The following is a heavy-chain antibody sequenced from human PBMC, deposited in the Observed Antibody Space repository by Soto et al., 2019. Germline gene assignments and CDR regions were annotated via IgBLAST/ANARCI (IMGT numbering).Heavy chain of an antibody. CDR3: ARDAFSYDNSDVDY. D-gene: IGHD3-22*01. CDR2: ISSSRSTI. Sequence: PGGSLRLSCAASGFTFSRSNMNWVRQAPRKGLEWVSYISSSRSTIYYADSVKGRFTISRDNAKNSLYLQMNSLRAEDTAVYYCARDAFSYDNSDVDYWGQGTLVTVSS. CDR1: GFTFSRSN. J-gene: IGHJ4*02. V-gene: IGHV3-48*01.